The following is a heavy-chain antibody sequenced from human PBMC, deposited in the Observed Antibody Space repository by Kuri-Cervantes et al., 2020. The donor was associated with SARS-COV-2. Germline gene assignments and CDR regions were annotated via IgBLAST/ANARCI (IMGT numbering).Heavy chain of an antibody. D-gene: IGHD1-26*01. CDR2: ISSSSSYI. Sequence: GGSLRLSCAASGFTFSSYSMNWVRQAPGKGLEWVSSISSSSSYIYYADSVKGRFTISKESGENSLYLQMNSLRAEDTAVYYCARDTGIVGAVPADYWGQGTLVTVSS. J-gene: IGHJ4*02. V-gene: IGHV3-21*01. CDR3: ARDTGIVGAVPADY. CDR1: GFTFSSYS.